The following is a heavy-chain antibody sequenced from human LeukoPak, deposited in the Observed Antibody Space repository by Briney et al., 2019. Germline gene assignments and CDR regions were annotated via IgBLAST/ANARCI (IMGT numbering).Heavy chain of an antibody. J-gene: IGHJ4*02. CDR1: GFTFSSYA. CDR2: ISYDGSNK. CDR3: AKDRRATGSHFDY. D-gene: IGHD3-9*01. V-gene: IGHV3-30*04. Sequence: PGGSLRLSCAASGFTFSSYALHWVRQAPGKGLEWVAVISYDGSNKDADSVKGRFTISRDNSKNTLYLQMNSLRAEDTAVYYCAKDRRATGSHFDYWGQGTLVTVSS.